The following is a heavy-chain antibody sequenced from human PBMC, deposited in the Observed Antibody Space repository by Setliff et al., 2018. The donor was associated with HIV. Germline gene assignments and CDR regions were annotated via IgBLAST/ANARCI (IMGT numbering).Heavy chain of an antibody. Sequence: GESLTISCKGSGYTFTNYWIAWGRQMPGKDLEWMGIIYPGDSDTRYSPSFQGQFTIPADESISTAYLQWRSLKASDTAMYFCAKVGAPYDIGWYHGRDYWGQGTLVTVAS. J-gene: IGHJ4*02. CDR3: AKVGAPYDIGWYHGRDY. V-gene: IGHV5-51*01. D-gene: IGHD6-19*01. CDR2: IYPGDSDT. CDR1: GYTFTNYW.